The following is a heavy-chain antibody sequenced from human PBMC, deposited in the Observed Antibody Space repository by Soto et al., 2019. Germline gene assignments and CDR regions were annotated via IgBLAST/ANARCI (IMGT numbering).Heavy chain of an antibody. J-gene: IGHJ4*02. CDR2: ISGSGAST. Sequence: EVQVLESGGGLVQPGGSLRLSCAASGFTFSSYAMSWVRQAPGKGLEWVSVISGSGASTYYADSVKGRFTISRVNSENALYLQMNSLGAEDTAVYYCAKDRPGETQSSIDYWGQGTLVTVSS. V-gene: IGHV3-23*01. D-gene: IGHD1-1*01. CDR1: GFTFSSYA. CDR3: AKDRPGETQSSIDY.